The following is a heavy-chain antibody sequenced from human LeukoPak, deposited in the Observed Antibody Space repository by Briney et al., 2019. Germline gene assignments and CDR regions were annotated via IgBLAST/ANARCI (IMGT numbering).Heavy chain of an antibody. CDR3: ARDRATAMVLYYYYMDV. CDR1: GVSINNYY. D-gene: IGHD5-18*01. CDR2: IYTSGST. V-gene: IGHV4-4*07. J-gene: IGHJ6*03. Sequence: SETLSLTCTVSGVSINNYYWSWIRQPPGKGLEWIGRIYTSGSTNYNPSLKSRVTMSVDTSKNQFSLTLSSVTAADTAVYYCARDRATAMVLYYYYMDVWGKGTTVTVSS.